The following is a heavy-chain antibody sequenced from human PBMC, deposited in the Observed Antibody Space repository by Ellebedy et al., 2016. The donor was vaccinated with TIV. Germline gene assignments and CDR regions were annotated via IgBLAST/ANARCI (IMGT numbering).Heavy chain of an antibody. D-gene: IGHD6-13*01. V-gene: IGHV3-23*01. CDR3: AKGRQDSRTAAPFD. CDR2: IGASGANT. Sequence: GESLKISCTASGFRFNSYAMSWVRQAPGKGLEWVSAIGASGANTYYADSGKGRFTISRDTSKSTLFLQMDSLRAEDTAIYYCAKGRQDSRTAAPFDWGQGALVIVSS. J-gene: IGHJ4*02. CDR1: GFRFNSYA.